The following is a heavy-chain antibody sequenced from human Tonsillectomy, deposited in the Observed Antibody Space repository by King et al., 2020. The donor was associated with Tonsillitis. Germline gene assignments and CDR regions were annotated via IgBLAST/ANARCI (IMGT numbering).Heavy chain of an antibody. J-gene: IGHJ4*02. Sequence: VQLVESGGGLVQPGGSLRLSCAASGFTFSSYGMTWVRQAPGKGLEWVSAISDSGGITFYAESVKGRFTISRDNSKNTLDLQMHSLGAEDTAVYYCAKERGFRLPLDYWGQGTLVTVSS. CDR1: GFTFSSYG. CDR3: AKERGFRLPLDY. D-gene: IGHD3-10*01. CDR2: ISDSGGIT. V-gene: IGHV3-23*04.